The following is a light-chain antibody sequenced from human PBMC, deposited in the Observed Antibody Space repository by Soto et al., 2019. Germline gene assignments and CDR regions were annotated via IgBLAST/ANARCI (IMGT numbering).Light chain of an antibody. CDR2: DTS. J-gene: IGKJ1*01. V-gene: IGKV3-15*01. CDR3: QQYSTWLWT. Sequence: EIVITQSPATLSVSPGERASLSCRASQSVGSTLAWFQQRPGQPPRLLIYDTSTRATGIPARFSGSGSGTEFTLTISSLQSEDFAVYYCQQYSTWLWTFGQGTKVE. CDR1: QSVGST.